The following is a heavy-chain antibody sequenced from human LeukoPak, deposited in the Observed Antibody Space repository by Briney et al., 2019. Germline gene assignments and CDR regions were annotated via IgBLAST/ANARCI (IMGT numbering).Heavy chain of an antibody. J-gene: IGHJ4*02. CDR2: IKLGEYER. Sequence: PGGSLRLSCAASGFSFSSYWMTWVRQAPGKGLEWVASIKLGEYERSYVDSVKGRFTISRDNAKSSLYLEMNSLGAEDTAMYFCARVQYTALVYSPHFDNWGQGILVTV. CDR1: GFSFSSYW. V-gene: IGHV3-7*01. CDR3: ARVQYTALVYSPHFDN. D-gene: IGHD5-18*01.